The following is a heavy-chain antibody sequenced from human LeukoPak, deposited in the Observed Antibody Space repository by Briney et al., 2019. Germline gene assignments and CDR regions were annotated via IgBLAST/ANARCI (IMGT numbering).Heavy chain of an antibody. CDR2: ISSGAST. J-gene: IGHJ3*02. CDR1: GFTFSSSG. V-gene: IGHV3-23*01. Sequence: LGGSLRLSCVTSGFTFSSSGMSWVRQTPGKGLEWVSAISSGASTFYADPVKGRFTISRDISKNTLFLQMDSLRAEDTAVYYCAKDRTTPGRLGIFDIWGQGTMVTVSS. CDR3: AKDRTTPGRLGIFDI. D-gene: IGHD2-15*01.